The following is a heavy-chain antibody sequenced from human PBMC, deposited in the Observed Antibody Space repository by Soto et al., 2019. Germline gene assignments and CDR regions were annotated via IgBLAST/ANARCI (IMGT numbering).Heavy chain of an antibody. D-gene: IGHD2-21*01. CDR3: AKNQDPSYQYCGGDCYLYGMDV. CDR1: GFTFSSYA. Sequence: PGGSLRLSCAASGFTFSSYAMSWVRQAPGKGLEWVSAISGSGGSTYYADSVKGRFTISRDNSKNTLYLQMNSLRAEDTAVYYCAKNQDPSYQYCGGDCYLYGMDVWGQGTTVTVSS. J-gene: IGHJ6*02. V-gene: IGHV3-23*01. CDR2: ISGSGGST.